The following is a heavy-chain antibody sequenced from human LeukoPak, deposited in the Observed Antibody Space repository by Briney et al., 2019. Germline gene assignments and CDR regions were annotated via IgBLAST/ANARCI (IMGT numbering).Heavy chain of an antibody. CDR3: ARGETYGSGSFFYYMDV. Sequence: GGSLRLSCAASGFTFSSYAMNWVRQAPGKGLEWVSVIRGSGGGSYYGDSVKGRFTIARDNSKNTLYLQMNSLRAEDTAVYYCARGETYGSGSFFYYMDVWGKGTTVTVSS. CDR1: GFTFSSYA. CDR2: IRGSGGGS. V-gene: IGHV3-23*01. J-gene: IGHJ6*03. D-gene: IGHD3-10*01.